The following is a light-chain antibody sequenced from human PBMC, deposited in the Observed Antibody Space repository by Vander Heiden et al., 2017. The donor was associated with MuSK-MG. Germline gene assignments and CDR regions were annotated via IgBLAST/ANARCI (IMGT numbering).Light chain of an antibody. J-gene: IGLJ2*01. Sequence: SYVLTPPPSVSVAPGQTARITCGGNNIGSKSVHWYQQKPGQAPVRGGEEDSDRPSGIPERFAGSNSGNKAKLTISRVEAGDEADYYGQVWDSSSDQVVFGGGTKLTVL. V-gene: IGLV3-21*02. CDR3: QVWDSSSDQVV. CDR1: NIGSKS. CDR2: EDS.